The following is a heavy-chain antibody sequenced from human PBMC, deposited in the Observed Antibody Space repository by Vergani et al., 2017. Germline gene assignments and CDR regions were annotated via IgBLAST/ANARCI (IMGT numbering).Heavy chain of an antibody. CDR3: ARHAWGDGYNAVDY. J-gene: IGHJ4*02. CDR2: IIPILGIA. Sequence: QVQLVQSGAEVKKPGSSVKVSCKASGGTFSSYTISWVRQAPGQGLEWMGRIIPILGIANYAQKFQGRVTITADKSTSTAYMELSSLRSEDTAVYYCARHAWGDGYNAVDYWGQGTLVTVSS. D-gene: IGHD5-24*01. V-gene: IGHV1-69*02. CDR1: GGTFSSYT.